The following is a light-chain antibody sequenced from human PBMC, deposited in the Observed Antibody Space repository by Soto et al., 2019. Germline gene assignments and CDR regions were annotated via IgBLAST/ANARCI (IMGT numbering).Light chain of an antibody. CDR2: EVS. Sequence: QSALTQPASVSGSPGQSITISCTGTSSDVGGYNYVSWYQQHPGEAPKLMIYEVSNRPSGVSDRFSGSKSGNRASLTISGLQAEDEADYYCSSYSSSSTLCVFGTGTKLTVL. CDR1: SSDVGGYNY. CDR3: SSYSSSSTLCV. J-gene: IGLJ1*01. V-gene: IGLV2-14*01.